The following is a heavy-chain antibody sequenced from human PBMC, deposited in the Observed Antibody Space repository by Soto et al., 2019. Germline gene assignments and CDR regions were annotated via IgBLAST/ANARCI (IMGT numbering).Heavy chain of an antibody. Sequence: HPGGSLRLSCAASGFTFSSYGMHWVRQAPGKGLEWVAVIWYDGSNKYYADSVKGRFTISRDNSKNTLYLQMNSLRAEDTAVYYCAREMTTVVRRGSYYYGMDVWGQGTTVTVSS. CDR2: IWYDGSNK. J-gene: IGHJ6*02. D-gene: IGHD4-17*01. CDR1: GFTFSSYG. CDR3: AREMTTVVRRGSYYYGMDV. V-gene: IGHV3-33*01.